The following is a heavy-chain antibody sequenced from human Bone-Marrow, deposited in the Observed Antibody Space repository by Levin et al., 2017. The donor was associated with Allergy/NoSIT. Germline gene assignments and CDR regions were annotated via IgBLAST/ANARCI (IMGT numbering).Heavy chain of an antibody. D-gene: IGHD2-15*01. CDR3: AREALRAFDI. CDR1: GGSISSYY. Sequence: SETLSLTCTVSGGSISSYYWSWIRQPPGKGLEWIGYIYYSGSTNYNPSLKSRVTISVDTSKNQFSLKLSSVTAADTAVYYCAREALRAFDIWGQGTMVTVSS. V-gene: IGHV4-59*01. J-gene: IGHJ3*02. CDR2: IYYSGST.